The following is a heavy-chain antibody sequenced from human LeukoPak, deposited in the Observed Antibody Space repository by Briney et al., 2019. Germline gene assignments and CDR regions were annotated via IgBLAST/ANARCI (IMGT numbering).Heavy chain of an antibody. V-gene: IGHV3-33*01. CDR1: GFTFSSYG. Sequence: GGSLRLSCAASGFTFSSYGMHWVRQAPGKGLEWVTVMWYDGSNKYYADSVKGRFTISRDNSKNTLYLQMDSLRAEDTAVYYCARDRKSSSWYGATFDYWGQGTLVTVSS. D-gene: IGHD6-13*01. CDR3: ARDRKSSSWYGATFDY. CDR2: MWYDGSNK. J-gene: IGHJ4*02.